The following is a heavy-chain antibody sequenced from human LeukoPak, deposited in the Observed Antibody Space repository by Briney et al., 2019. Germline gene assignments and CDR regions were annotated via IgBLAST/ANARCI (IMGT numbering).Heavy chain of an antibody. J-gene: IGHJ3*02. CDR3: AKVYARIQLWPDAFDI. V-gene: IGHV3-30*18. D-gene: IGHD5-18*01. CDR1: GFTFSSYG. CDR2: ISYDGSNK. Sequence: PGGSLRLSCAASGFTFSSYGMHWVRQAPGKGLEWVAVISYDGSNKFYADSVKGRFTISRDNSKNTLYLQMNSLRAEDTAVCYCAKVYARIQLWPDAFDIWGQGKMVNVSS.